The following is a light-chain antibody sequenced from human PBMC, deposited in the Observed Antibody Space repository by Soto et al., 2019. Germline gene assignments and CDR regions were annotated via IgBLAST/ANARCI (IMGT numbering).Light chain of an antibody. CDR2: GVS. CDR3: QQYGSSPMT. Sequence: EIVLMQSPGTLSLSPGERATLSCRASQSVSSDYLAWYQQKPGQSPRLLVYGVSSRATGIPDRFSGSGSGTDFTLTISRLEPEDLAVYYCQQYGSSPMTFGQGTKVEIQ. CDR1: QSVSSDY. V-gene: IGKV3-20*01. J-gene: IGKJ1*01.